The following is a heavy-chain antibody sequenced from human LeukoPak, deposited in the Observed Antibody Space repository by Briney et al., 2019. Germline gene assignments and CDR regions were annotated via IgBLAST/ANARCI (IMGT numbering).Heavy chain of an antibody. V-gene: IGHV3-21*01. CDR2: ISTGSNYI. CDR1: GFTFSSYN. Sequence: GSLRLSCAASGFTFSSYNINWVRQPPGKGLEWLSSISTGSNYIYYADSVRGRFTISRDNAINTLYLQMNSLRPDDTALYYCARVVKGGYDYWGQGTRVTVSS. J-gene: IGHJ4*02. CDR3: ARVVKGGYDY. D-gene: IGHD5-12*01.